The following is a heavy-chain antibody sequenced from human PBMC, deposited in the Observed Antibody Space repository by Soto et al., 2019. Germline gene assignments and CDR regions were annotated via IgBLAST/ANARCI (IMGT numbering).Heavy chain of an antibody. CDR1: GYTXTSYG. CDR2: ISAYNGNT. Sequence: ASVKVSCKFSGYTXTSYGISWVRQAPGQGLEWMGWISAYNGNTNDAQDLQGRVTMTTDTSTSTAYMELRSLTSDDTAVYYCAXDTYVITVNYQYYGMDVWGQGTTV. CDR3: AXDTYVITVNYQYYGMDV. J-gene: IGHJ6*02. V-gene: IGHV1-18*04. D-gene: IGHD3-16*01.